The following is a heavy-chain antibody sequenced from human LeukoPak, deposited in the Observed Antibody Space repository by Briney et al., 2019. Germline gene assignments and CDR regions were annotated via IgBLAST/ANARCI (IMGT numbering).Heavy chain of an antibody. CDR3: AREGNYGDYEGFDY. D-gene: IGHD4-17*01. Sequence: ASVTVSCKASGYTFTGYYMHWVRHAPGQGLEWMGWINPNSGGTNYAQKFQGRVTMTRDTSISTAYMELSRLRSDDTAVYYCAREGNYGDYEGFDYWGQGTLVTVSS. V-gene: IGHV1-2*02. CDR2: INPNSGGT. CDR1: GYTFTGYY. J-gene: IGHJ4*02.